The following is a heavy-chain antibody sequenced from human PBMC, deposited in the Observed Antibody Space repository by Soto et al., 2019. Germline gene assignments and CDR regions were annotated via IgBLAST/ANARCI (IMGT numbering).Heavy chain of an antibody. CDR1: GGTFSSYA. D-gene: IGHD3-3*01. Sequence: QVQLVQSGAEVKKPGSSVKVSCKASGGTFSSYAISWVRQAPGQGLEWMGGIIPIFGTANYAQKFQGRVTITADESTSTAYMELSSLRAEDTAVYYCARGDYDFGSGPGGGMDVWGQGTTVTVSS. CDR3: ARGDYDFGSGPGGGMDV. CDR2: IIPIFGTA. J-gene: IGHJ6*02. V-gene: IGHV1-69*12.